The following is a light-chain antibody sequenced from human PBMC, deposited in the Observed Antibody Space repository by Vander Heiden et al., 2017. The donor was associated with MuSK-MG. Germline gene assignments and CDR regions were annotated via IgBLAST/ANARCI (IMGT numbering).Light chain of an antibody. CDR1: ESVSSTY. CDR2: GAS. J-gene: IGKJ4*01. Sequence: EFVLTQSPGILSLSPGERATLPCRASESVSSTYLAWYQQKPGQSPRLLMSGASSRATGTPDRFSGSGSGTDFTLTISGLEPEDFAVYYCQRFGRSPLTFGGGTKLERK. CDR3: QRFGRSPLT. V-gene: IGKV3-20*01.